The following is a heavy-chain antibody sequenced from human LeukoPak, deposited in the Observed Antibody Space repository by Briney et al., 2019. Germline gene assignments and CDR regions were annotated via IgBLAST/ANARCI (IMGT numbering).Heavy chain of an antibody. CDR3: VCYGQIAVPGM. D-gene: IGHD6-19*01. J-gene: IGHJ4*02. CDR1: GFTFSSYS. Sequence: PGGSLRLSCAASGFTFSSYSMNWVRQAPGKGLEWVSAISGSGGSTYYADSVKGRFTISRDNSKNTLYLQMNSLRAEDTAVYYCVCYGQIAVPGMWGQGTLVTVSS. V-gene: IGHV3-23*01. CDR2: ISGSGGST.